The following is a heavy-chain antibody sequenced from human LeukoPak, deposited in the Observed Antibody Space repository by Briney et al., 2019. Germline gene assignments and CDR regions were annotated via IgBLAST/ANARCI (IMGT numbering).Heavy chain of an antibody. CDR3: AKVLPLTFYYMDV. CDR2: IRHDGTDQ. J-gene: IGHJ6*03. CDR1: GFTFS. V-gene: IGHV3-30*02. Sequence: GGSLRLSWVGSGFTFSVHWVRQVPGKGLEWPTFIRHDGTDQRYAASVRGRFTISRDNSKNTVYLQMNSLRPEDTALYYCAKVLPLTFYYMDVWGNGTTVTVSS.